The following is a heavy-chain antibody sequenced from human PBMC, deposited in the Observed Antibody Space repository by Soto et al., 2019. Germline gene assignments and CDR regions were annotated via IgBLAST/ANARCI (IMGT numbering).Heavy chain of an antibody. V-gene: IGHV1-3*01. J-gene: IGHJ4*02. CDR3: ARAPYGGSLDF. CDR2: INAGNGNA. Sequence: QVQLVQSGAEVKKPGASVKVSCKASGYSFTNYAMHWVRQAPGQRLEWMGWINAGNGNAYYSQKFQGRVTITRDTSASTAHMELSSLRSEDTAVYYCARAPYGGSLDFWGQRILVTVSS. D-gene: IGHD4-17*01. CDR1: GYSFTNYA.